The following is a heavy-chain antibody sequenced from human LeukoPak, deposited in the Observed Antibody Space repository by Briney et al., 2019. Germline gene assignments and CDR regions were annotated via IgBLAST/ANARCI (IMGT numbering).Heavy chain of an antibody. CDR1: GGSISGSRYY. Sequence: SETLSLTCTVSGGSISGSRYYWGWIRQPPGKGLEWIGSIYYSGSTYYNPSLKSRVTISVDTSKNQFSLKLSSVTAADTAVYYCARQRGVAGFDYWGQGTLVTVSS. CDR2: IYYSGST. V-gene: IGHV4-39*01. D-gene: IGHD6-19*01. CDR3: ARQRGVAGFDY. J-gene: IGHJ4*02.